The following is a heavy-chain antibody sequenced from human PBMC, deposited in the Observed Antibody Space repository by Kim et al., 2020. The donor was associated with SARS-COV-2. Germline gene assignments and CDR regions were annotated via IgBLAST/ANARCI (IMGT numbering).Heavy chain of an antibody. Sequence: SETLSLTCTVSSDSMTAYYWSWIRQFPGKGLEWIGYIFHSGNTNYSPSLKSRVIISWDTSRNQFSLALTSVTEADTAVYYCARAAGRASWHHFDYWGQG. CDR1: SDSMTAYY. CDR3: ARAAGRASWHHFDY. J-gene: IGHJ4*02. D-gene: IGHD3-10*01. CDR2: IFHSGNT. V-gene: IGHV4-59*01.